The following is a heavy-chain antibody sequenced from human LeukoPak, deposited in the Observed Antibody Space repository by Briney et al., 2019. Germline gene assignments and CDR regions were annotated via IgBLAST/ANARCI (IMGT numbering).Heavy chain of an antibody. J-gene: IGHJ4*02. CDR1: GFTFSSYA. Sequence: GGSLRLSCAASGFTFSSYAMKWVRQAPGKGLEWVSVISSSDGSTDYADSVKGRFTISRDNSKNTLYLQMNNLRAGDTATYYCAKLTSSNYYYFDYWGRGTLVTVSS. CDR3: AKLTSSNYYYFDY. D-gene: IGHD3-22*01. V-gene: IGHV3-23*01. CDR2: ISSSDGST.